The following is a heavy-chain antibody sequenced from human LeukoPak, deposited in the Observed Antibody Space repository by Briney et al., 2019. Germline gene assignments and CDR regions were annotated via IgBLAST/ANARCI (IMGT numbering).Heavy chain of an antibody. V-gene: IGHV3-15*01. D-gene: IGHD3-22*01. CDR2: LKSKTDGGTT. CDR3: TTEDDTSGWVDY. CDR1: GFTFSNAW. J-gene: IGHJ4*02. Sequence: AGGPLRLSCAASGFTFSNAWMSGDRQAPGKGREWVGRLKSKTDGGTTDYAAPVKGRFTISRDDLKNTLYLQMNRLKTEDTAVYYCTTEDDTSGWVDYWGQGTLVTVSS.